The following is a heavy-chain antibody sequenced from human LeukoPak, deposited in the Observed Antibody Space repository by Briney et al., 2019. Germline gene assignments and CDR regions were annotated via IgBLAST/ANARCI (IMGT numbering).Heavy chain of an antibody. CDR3: ARDGGPYGSGWYAGDY. CDR2: ISAYNGNT. Sequence: GASVKVSCKASGYTFTSYGMSWVRQAPGHGLEWMGWISAYNGNTNYAQKLQGRVTITTDTSPSTAYLELRGLRSDHTTVCYSARDGGPYGSGWYAGDYWGQGTLVTVSS. J-gene: IGHJ4*02. D-gene: IGHD6-19*01. CDR1: GYTFTSYG. V-gene: IGHV1-18*01.